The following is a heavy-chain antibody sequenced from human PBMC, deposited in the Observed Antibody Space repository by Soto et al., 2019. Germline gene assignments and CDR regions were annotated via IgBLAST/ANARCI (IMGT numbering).Heavy chain of an antibody. Sequence: GGSLRLSCAASGFTFSSYWMSWVRQAPGKGLEWVANIKQDGSEKYYVDSVKGRFAISKDNAKNSLYLQMNSLRAEDTAVYYCARVGLVRGLPDYYYGMDVWGQGTTVTVSS. J-gene: IGHJ6*02. D-gene: IGHD1-26*01. CDR1: GFTFSSYW. CDR3: ARVGLVRGLPDYYYGMDV. CDR2: IKQDGSEK. V-gene: IGHV3-7*05.